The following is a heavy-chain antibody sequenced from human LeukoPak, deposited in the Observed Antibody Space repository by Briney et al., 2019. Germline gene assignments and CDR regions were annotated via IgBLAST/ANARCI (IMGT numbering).Heavy chain of an antibody. V-gene: IGHV1-69*13. D-gene: IGHD6-6*01. CDR2: IIPIFGTA. Sequence: GASVKVSCKASGGTFSSYAISWVRQAPGQGLEWMGGIIPIFGTANYAQKFQGRVTITADESTSTAYMELSSLRSEDTAVYYCARDGIAARGLFDYWGQGTLVTVSS. CDR1: GGTFSSYA. CDR3: ARDGIAARGLFDY. J-gene: IGHJ4*02.